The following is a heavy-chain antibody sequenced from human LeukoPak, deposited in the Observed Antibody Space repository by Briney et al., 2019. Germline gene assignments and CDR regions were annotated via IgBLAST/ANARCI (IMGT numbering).Heavy chain of an antibody. CDR2: IHYDSTTE. Sequence: GGSLRLSCAASGFAFSSYGMHWVRQAPGKGLEWVAYIHYDSTTEDYADSVKGRFTISRDNSKNTLYLQMNSLRAEDTAVYYCAREVFYGWDYWGQGTLVTVSS. D-gene: IGHD4-17*01. CDR1: GFAFSSYG. J-gene: IGHJ4*02. V-gene: IGHV3-30*02. CDR3: AREVFYGWDY.